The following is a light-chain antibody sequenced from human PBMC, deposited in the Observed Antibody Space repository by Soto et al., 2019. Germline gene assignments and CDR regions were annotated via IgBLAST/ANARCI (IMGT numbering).Light chain of an antibody. V-gene: IGKV3-20*01. CDR3: QQYNNWPSWT. CDR2: DAS. CDR1: QSVISTH. J-gene: IGKJ1*01. Sequence: IVLTQSPGTLSLSPGERATLSCRASQSVISTHLAWYQQKPGQAPRLLIYDASSRATGIPDRFIGSGSGTDFTLTISRLEPEDFAVYYCQQYNNWPSWTFGQGTKVDIK.